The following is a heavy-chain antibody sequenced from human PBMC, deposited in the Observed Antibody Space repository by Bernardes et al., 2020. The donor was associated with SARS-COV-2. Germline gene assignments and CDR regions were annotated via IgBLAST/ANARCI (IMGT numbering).Heavy chain of an antibody. J-gene: IGHJ4*02. D-gene: IGHD6-19*01. CDR3: ARRAVAGRAASPFDY. CDR1: GFTFSSYA. Sequence: GGSLRLSCVASGFTFSSYAMHWVRQAPGKGLEWVAVISYDGINKYYADSVKGRFTISRDNAENTLYLQMNSLRAEDTAVYYCARRAVAGRAASPFDYWGQGTLVTVSS. V-gene: IGHV3-30-3*01. CDR2: ISYDGINK.